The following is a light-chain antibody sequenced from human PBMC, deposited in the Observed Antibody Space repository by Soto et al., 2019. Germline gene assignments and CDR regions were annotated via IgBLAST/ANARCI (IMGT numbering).Light chain of an antibody. V-gene: IGKV3-20*01. CDR1: QTVSRNY. Sequence: ETILTQSPDTLSFSPGERTTLSCRASQTVSRNYLAWCQQKPGQAPRLLIYGASSRPTGIPDRLSGSGSGTDFTLTISRMEPEDFAVYYCQQYGSPSTFGQGTKVDIK. CDR2: GAS. CDR3: QQYGSPST. J-gene: IGKJ1*01.